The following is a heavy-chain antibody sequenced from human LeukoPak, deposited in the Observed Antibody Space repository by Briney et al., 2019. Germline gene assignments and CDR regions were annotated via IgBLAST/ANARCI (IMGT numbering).Heavy chain of an antibody. Sequence: SGPVLVKPTETPTLTCTVSGFSLSNARMGVSWIRQPPGKALEWLAHIFSNDEKSYSTSLKNRLTISKDTSKSQVVLTMTNMDPVDTATYYCARIKVVYDSSGYFGYYFDYWGQGTLVTVSS. CDR3: ARIKVVYDSSGYFGYYFDY. V-gene: IGHV2-26*01. CDR1: GFSLSNARMG. D-gene: IGHD3-22*01. J-gene: IGHJ4*02. CDR2: IFSNDEK.